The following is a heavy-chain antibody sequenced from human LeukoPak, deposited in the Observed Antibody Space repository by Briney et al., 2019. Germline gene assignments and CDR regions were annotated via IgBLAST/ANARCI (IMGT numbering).Heavy chain of an antibody. CDR2: ITATSLHI. CDR3: ARDSLVGGYDS. J-gene: IGHJ5*02. CDR1: GVTFSGYS. Sequence: PGGSLRLSCAASGVTFSGYSMNWVRQAPGKGLEWVSAITATSLHIYYADSVKGRFTISRDNAKNSLYLQMNSLRAEDTAVYYCARDSLVGGYDSWGQGTLVTVSS. V-gene: IGHV3-21*01. D-gene: IGHD5-12*01.